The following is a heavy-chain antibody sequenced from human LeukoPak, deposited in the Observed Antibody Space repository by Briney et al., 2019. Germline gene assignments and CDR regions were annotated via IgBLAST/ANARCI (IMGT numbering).Heavy chain of an antibody. Sequence: SETLSLTCSVSGGPISSSSYYWGWIRQPPGKGLEWIGYIYYSGSTYYNPSLKSRVTISVDTSKNQFSLKLSSVTAADTAMYYCARANPITIFGVVNGFVGVDWFDPWGQGTLVTVSS. CDR2: IYYSGST. CDR3: ARANPITIFGVVNGFVGVDWFDP. CDR1: GGPISSSSYY. J-gene: IGHJ5*02. V-gene: IGHV4-39*07. D-gene: IGHD3-3*01.